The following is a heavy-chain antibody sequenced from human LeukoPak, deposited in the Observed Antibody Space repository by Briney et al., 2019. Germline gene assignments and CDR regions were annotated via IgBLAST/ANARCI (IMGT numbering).Heavy chain of an antibody. D-gene: IGHD3-9*01. Sequence: PGGSLRLSCAASGFTFSDYYMGWIRQAPGKGLEWVSYISGSSHSIHYADSVKGRFTISRDNAKNSLYLQMNSLRAEDTAVYYCASLVFYDILTGPDYWGQGTLVTVSS. CDR3: ASLVFYDILTGPDY. V-gene: IGHV3-11*04. CDR2: ISGSSHSI. J-gene: IGHJ4*02. CDR1: GFTFSDYY.